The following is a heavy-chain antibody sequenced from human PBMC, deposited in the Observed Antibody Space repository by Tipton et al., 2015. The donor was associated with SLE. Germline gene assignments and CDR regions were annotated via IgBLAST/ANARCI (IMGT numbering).Heavy chain of an antibody. Sequence: SLRLSCAASGFTFSSYAMSWVRQAPGKGLEWVSAISGGGGSTYYADSVKGRFTISRDNSKNTLYLQMNSLRAEDTAVYYCAKAITFGGVIVDYWGQGSLVTVSS. CDR2: ISGGGGST. V-gene: IGHV3-23*01. CDR1: GFTFSSYA. D-gene: IGHD3-16*02. J-gene: IGHJ4*02. CDR3: AKAITFGGVIVDY.